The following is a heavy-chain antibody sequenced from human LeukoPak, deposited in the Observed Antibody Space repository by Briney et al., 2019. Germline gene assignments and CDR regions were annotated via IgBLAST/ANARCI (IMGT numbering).Heavy chain of an antibody. CDR3: AKAGDYSYFDG. CDR2: INGSDDST. Sequence: PGGSLRLSCAASGFTFTYYAMNWVRQAPGKGLEWVSAINGSDDSTYYADSVKGRFTISTDNSQNQLYLQMNSRRAEDTSVYYCAKAGDYSYFDGWGQGALVTVAS. D-gene: IGHD4-11*01. J-gene: IGHJ4*02. V-gene: IGHV3-23*01. CDR1: GFTFTYYA.